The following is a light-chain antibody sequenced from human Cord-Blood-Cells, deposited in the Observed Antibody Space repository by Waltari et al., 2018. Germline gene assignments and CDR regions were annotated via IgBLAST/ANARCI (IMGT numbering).Light chain of an antibody. V-gene: IGKV3-20*01. CDR1: QSVSSSY. J-gene: IGKJ3*01. CDR2: GAS. CDR3: QQYGSSPFT. Sequence: EIVLTQSPGTLSLSPGERATLSCRASQSVSSSYLAWYQPKPGQAPRVLIYGASSRATGIPDRFSGSGSGTDFTLTISRLEPEDFAVYYCQQYGSSPFTFGPGTKVDIK.